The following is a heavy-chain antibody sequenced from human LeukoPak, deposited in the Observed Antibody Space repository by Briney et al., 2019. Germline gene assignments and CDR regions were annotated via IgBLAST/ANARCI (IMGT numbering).Heavy chain of an antibody. V-gene: IGHV4-4*07. CDR3: ARRGYITGYDLT. Sequence: SETLSLTCTVSGGSINSYWSWMRQPAGKGLEWIGRISGSGSTTYNPSLKSRLSISIDTSKNQFSLKLSSVTATDTAVYYCARRGYITGYDLTWGQGTLVTVSS. J-gene: IGHJ5*02. D-gene: IGHD5-12*01. CDR2: ISGSGST. CDR1: GGSINSY.